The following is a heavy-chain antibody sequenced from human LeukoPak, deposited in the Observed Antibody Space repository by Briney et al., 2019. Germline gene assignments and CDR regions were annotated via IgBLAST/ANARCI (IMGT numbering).Heavy chain of an antibody. D-gene: IGHD3-16*01. CDR3: ARGFGPTY. Sequence: GGSLRLSCAASGFTFPNYEVHWGRQAPGKGLEWVSYISTSGNTIYYADSVKGRFTTSRDNAKNSLYLQMNSLRAEDTAVYYCARGFGPTYWGQGTLVTVSS. J-gene: IGHJ4*02. CDR1: GFTFPNYE. CDR2: ISTSGNTI. V-gene: IGHV3-48*03.